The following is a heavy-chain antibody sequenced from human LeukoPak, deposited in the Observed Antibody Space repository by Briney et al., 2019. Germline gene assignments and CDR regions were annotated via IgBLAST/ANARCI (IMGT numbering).Heavy chain of an antibody. J-gene: IGHJ3*02. Sequence: SETLSLTCTVSGGSISSYYWSWIRQPPGKGLEWIGYIYYSGSTNYNPSLKSRVTISVDTSKNQFSLKLSSVTAADTAVYYCASRIAAAAHDAFDIWGQGTMVTVSS. D-gene: IGHD6-13*01. CDR2: IYYSGST. V-gene: IGHV4-59*01. CDR1: GGSISSYY. CDR3: ASRIAAAAHDAFDI.